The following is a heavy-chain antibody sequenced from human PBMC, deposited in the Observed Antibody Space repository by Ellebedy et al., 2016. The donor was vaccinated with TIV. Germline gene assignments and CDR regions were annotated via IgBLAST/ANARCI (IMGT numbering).Heavy chain of an antibody. Sequence: ASVKVSXXASGYTFTSYGISWVRQAPGQGLEWMGWICAYNGNTNYAQKLQGRVTMTTDTSTSTAYMELSSLRSEDTAVYYCARTRMVRGVIIPWSWGQGTLVTVSS. D-gene: IGHD3-10*01. J-gene: IGHJ5*02. V-gene: IGHV1-18*01. CDR3: ARTRMVRGVIIPWS. CDR2: ICAYNGNT. CDR1: GYTFTSYG.